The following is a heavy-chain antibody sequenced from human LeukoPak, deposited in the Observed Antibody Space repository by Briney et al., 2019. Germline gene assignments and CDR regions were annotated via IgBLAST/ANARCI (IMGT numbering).Heavy chain of an antibody. D-gene: IGHD3-22*01. J-gene: IGHJ4*02. CDR1: GFTFSDYG. V-gene: IGHV3-33*01. Sequence: GRSLRLSCAASGFTFSDYGMHWVRQAPGKGLEWVSDIWYDGSNKYYADSVKGRFTISRDNSRNTLYLQMNSLRAEDTAVYYCVRELPPVVQYYFDYWGPGTLVTVSS. CDR3: VRELPPVVQYYFDY. CDR2: IWYDGSNK.